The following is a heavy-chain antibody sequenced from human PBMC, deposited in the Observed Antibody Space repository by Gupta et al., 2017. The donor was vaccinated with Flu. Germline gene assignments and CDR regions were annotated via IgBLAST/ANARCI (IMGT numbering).Heavy chain of an antibody. V-gene: IGHV3-21*01. J-gene: IGHJ6*03. CDR3: ARDLSGTWGLDYYYYMDV. D-gene: IGHD2-15*01. CDR2: ISSSSSYI. Sequence: KGLEWFSSISSSSSYIYYADSVKGRFTISRDNAKNSLYLQMNSLRAEDTAVYYCARDLSGTWGLDYYYYMDVWGKGTTVTVSS.